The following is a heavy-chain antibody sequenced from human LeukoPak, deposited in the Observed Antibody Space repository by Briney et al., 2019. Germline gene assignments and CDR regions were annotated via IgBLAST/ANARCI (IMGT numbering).Heavy chain of an antibody. CDR1: GFTFSSYS. D-gene: IGHD3-3*02. V-gene: IGHV3-21*01. CDR3: ASVPRTFLAASLIAYMDV. J-gene: IGHJ6*03. CDR2: IICSGSYI. Sequence: GGSVRLSCAAYGFTFSSYSMMWVPQAQGKGREGVSFIICSGSYIYYPDLGKGMITVSRDKRTDSMFPQRKSPMAEAASLYYCASVPRTFLAASLIAYMDVWGKGTTVTVSS.